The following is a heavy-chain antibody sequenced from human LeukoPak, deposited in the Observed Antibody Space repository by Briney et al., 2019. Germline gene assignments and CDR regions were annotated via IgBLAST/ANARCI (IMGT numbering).Heavy chain of an antibody. CDR1: GGSFGGYY. D-gene: IGHD5-12*01. V-gene: IGHV4-34*01. CDR2: INHSGST. Sequence: TSETLSLTCAVYGGSFGGYYWSWIRQPPGKGLEWIGEINHSGSTNYNPSLKSRVTISVDTSKNQFSLKLSSVTAADTAVYYCARGGWLRPFDYWGQGTLVTVSS. CDR3: ARGGWLRPFDY. J-gene: IGHJ4*02.